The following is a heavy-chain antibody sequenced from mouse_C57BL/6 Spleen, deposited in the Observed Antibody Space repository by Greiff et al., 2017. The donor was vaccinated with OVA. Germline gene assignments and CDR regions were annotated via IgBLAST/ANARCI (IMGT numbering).Heavy chain of an antibody. CDR1: GFSLTSYG. V-gene: IGHV2-2*01. J-gene: IGHJ4*01. D-gene: IGHD2-2*01. Sequence: VQLVESGPGLVQPSQSLSITCTVSGFSLTSYGVHWVRQSPGKGLEWLGVIWSGGSTDYNAAFISRLSISKDNSKSQVFFKMNSLQADDTAIYYCARSTMVTTNYAMDYWGQGTSVTVSS. CDR3: ARSTMVTTNYAMDY. CDR2: IWSGGST.